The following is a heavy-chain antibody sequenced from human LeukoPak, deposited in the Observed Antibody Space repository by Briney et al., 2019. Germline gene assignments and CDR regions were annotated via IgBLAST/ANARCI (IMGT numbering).Heavy chain of an antibody. D-gene: IGHD3-16*01. V-gene: IGHV1-69*06. Sequence: ASVKVSCKASGGTFSSYAISWVRQAPGQGLEWMGGIIPIFGTANYAQKFQGRVTITADKFTSTAYMELSSLRSEDTAVYYCARGFGGLDGMDVWGKGTTVTVSS. CDR3: ARGFGGLDGMDV. CDR2: IIPIFGTA. CDR1: GGTFSSYA. J-gene: IGHJ6*04.